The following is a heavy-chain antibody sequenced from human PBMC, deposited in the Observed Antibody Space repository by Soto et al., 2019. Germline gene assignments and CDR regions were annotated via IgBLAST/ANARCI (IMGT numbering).Heavy chain of an antibody. V-gene: IGHV3-30*18. CDR1: GFTFSSYG. CDR3: AKEGPGYYHFDY. D-gene: IGHD2-15*01. CDR2: ISYDGSNK. J-gene: IGHJ4*02. Sequence: QVQLVESGGGVVQPGRSLRLSCAASGFTFSSYGMHWVRQAPGKGLEWVAIISYDGSNKYYADSVKGRFTISRDNSKNTLYLQMNSLRAEDTAVYYCAKEGPGYYHFDYWGQGTLVTVSS.